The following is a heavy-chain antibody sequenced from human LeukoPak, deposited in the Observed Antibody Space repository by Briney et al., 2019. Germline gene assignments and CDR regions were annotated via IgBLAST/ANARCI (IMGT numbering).Heavy chain of an antibody. CDR2: TYNTGST. J-gene: IGHJ4*02. D-gene: IGHD1-26*01. CDR3: AAGAYSGSHISFDY. Sequence: SETLSLTCSVSGASMSSVSNFWSWIRQSAEKGLEWIGRTYNTGSTNYNPSFKGRVTISIDTSKNQFSLNLSSVTAADTAVYYCAAGAYSGSHISFDYWGQGALVTVSS. CDR1: GASMSSVSNF. V-gene: IGHV4-61*02.